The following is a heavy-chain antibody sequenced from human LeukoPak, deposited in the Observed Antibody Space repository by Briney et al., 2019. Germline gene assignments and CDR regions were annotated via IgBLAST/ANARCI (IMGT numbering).Heavy chain of an antibody. CDR2: IYHSGST. CDR3: ARASQWLGSRWFDP. CDR1: GGSISSGGYS. Sequence: SETLSLTCAVSGGSISSGGYSWSWIRQPPGKGLEWIGYIYHSGSTYYNPSLKSRVTISVDRSKNQFSLKLSSVTAADTAVYYCARASQWLGSRWFDPWGQGTLVTVFS. D-gene: IGHD6-19*01. J-gene: IGHJ5*02. V-gene: IGHV4-30-2*01.